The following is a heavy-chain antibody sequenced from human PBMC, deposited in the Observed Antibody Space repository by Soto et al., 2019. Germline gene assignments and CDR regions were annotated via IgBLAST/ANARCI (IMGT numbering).Heavy chain of an antibody. CDR1: GYSFTNYG. D-gene: IGHD6-19*01. Sequence: QDQLVQSGGEVKKPGASVTVSCKASGYSFTNYGITWVRQAPGQGFEWMGWISAYNGDTNYAQKLQGRVTMTTDASTSTAYLELRSLRSDDTAVYYCARDRGVAPPVAGNTHYYYYMDVWGKGTTVTVSS. J-gene: IGHJ6*03. CDR3: ARDRGVAPPVAGNTHYYYYMDV. V-gene: IGHV1-18*01. CDR2: ISAYNGDT.